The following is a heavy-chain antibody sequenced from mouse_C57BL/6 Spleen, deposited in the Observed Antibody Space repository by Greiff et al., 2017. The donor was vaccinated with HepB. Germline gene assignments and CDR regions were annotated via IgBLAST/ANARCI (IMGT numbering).Heavy chain of an antibody. CDR3: ARCNPYYYGSSYWYFDV. Sequence: EVQLVESGAELVKPGASVKLSCTASGFNIKDYYMHWVKQRTEQGLEWIGRIDPEDGETKYAPKFKGKATIPADTSSNTAYLQLSSLPSEDTAVYYCARCNPYYYGSSYWYFDVWGTGTTVTVSS. V-gene: IGHV14-2*01. CDR1: GFNIKDYY. D-gene: IGHD1-1*01. CDR2: IDPEDGET. J-gene: IGHJ1*03.